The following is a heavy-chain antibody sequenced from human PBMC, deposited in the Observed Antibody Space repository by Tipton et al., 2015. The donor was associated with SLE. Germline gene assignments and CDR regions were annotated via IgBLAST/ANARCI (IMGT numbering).Heavy chain of an antibody. J-gene: IGHJ4*02. V-gene: IGHV4-39*02. Sequence: TLSLTCTVSGGSISSSCYYWGWIRQPPGKGLEWIGSIYYSGSTYYNPSLKSRVTISVDTSKNQFSLKLSSVTAADTAVYYCARERSGYPDYWGQGTLVTVSS. CDR3: ARERSGYPDY. D-gene: IGHD3-3*01. CDR1: GGSISSSCYY. CDR2: IYYSGST.